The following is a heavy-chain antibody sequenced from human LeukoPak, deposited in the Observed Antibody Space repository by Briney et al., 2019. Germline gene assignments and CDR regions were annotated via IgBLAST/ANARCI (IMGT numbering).Heavy chain of an antibody. CDR1: GGTFSSYA. J-gene: IGHJ3*02. Sequence: VASVKVSCKASGGTFSSYAISWVRQAPGQGLEWMGGIIPIFGTANYAQKFQGRVTITTDESTSTAYMELSSLRSEDTAVYYCAREGVRDGYNMEAFDIWGQGTMVTVSS. V-gene: IGHV1-69*05. CDR2: IIPIFGTA. CDR3: AREGVRDGYNMEAFDI. D-gene: IGHD5-24*01.